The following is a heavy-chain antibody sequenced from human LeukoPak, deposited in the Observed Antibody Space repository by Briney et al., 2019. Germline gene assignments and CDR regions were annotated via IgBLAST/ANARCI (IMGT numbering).Heavy chain of an antibody. V-gene: IGHV3-49*04. CDR2: IRTKAFGGTP. Sequence: GRSLRLSCIVSGFTFGDYAISWVRQAPGKGLEWVGFIRTKAFGGTPEYAASVKGRFTISRDDSKSIVYLQMNSLKTEDTAVYYCTRDGFGTVATGRYFDYWGQGTLVTVSS. D-gene: IGHD1-26*01. J-gene: IGHJ4*02. CDR1: GFTFGDYA. CDR3: TRDGFGTVATGRYFDY.